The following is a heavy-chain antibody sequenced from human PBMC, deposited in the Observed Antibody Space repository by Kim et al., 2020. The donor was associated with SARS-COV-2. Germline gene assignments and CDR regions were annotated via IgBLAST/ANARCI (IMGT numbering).Heavy chain of an antibody. Sequence: YAQKFQGRVTMTRDTSISTAYMELSRLRSDDTAVYYCARGGEYSSSVPYYWGQGTLVTVSS. CDR3: ARGGEYSSSVPYY. J-gene: IGHJ4*02. D-gene: IGHD6-6*01. V-gene: IGHV1-2*02.